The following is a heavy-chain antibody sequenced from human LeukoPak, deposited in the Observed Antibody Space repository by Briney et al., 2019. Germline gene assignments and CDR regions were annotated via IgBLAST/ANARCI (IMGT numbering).Heavy chain of an antibody. Sequence: SETLSLTCAVYGGSFSGYYWSWIRQPPGKGLEWIGEINHSGSTNYNPSLKSRVTISVDTSKNQFSLKLSSVTAADTAVYYCASAYYDYVWGSYRSKHYYFDYWGQGTLVTVSS. D-gene: IGHD3-16*02. CDR3: ASAYYDYVWGSYRSKHYYFDY. CDR1: GGSFSGYY. V-gene: IGHV4-34*09. CDR2: INHSGST. J-gene: IGHJ4*02.